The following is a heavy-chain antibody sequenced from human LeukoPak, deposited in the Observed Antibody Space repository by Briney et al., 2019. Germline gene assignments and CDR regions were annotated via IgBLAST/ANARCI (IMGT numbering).Heavy chain of an antibody. D-gene: IGHD3-22*01. CDR2: IYPGDSDT. J-gene: IGHJ3*02. CDR1: GYSFTSYW. Sequence: GESLKISCKGSGYSFTSYWIGWVRQMPGKGLEWMGTIYPGDSDTRCSPSFQGQVTISADKSISTAYLQWSSLKASDTAMYYCARIPGYYYDSSGYFRDAFDIWGQGTMVTVSS. CDR3: ARIPGYYYDSSGYFRDAFDI. V-gene: IGHV5-51*01.